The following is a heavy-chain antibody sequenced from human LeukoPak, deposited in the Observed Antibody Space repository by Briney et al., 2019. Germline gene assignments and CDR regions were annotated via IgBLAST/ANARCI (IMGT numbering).Heavy chain of an antibody. J-gene: IGHJ4*02. V-gene: IGHV4-39*01. CDR1: GGSISSSSYY. CDR2: FYYGGGT. Sequence: PSETLSLTCTVSGGSISSSSYYWSWIRQPPGKGLEWIGSFYYGGGTYYNPSLKSRVTISVDTSKNQFSLKLTSVTAADTAVYYCATRGCTHGACYSDVDFWGQGTVVTVSS. CDR3: ATRGCTHGACYSDVDF. D-gene: IGHD2-8*01.